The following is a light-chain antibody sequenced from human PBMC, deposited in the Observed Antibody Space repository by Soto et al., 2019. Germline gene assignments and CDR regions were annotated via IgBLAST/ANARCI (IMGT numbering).Light chain of an antibody. J-gene: IGKJ1*01. CDR2: GAS. Sequence: EIVMTQSPATLSVSPGERATLSCRATQSVSSTLAWYQQKPGHATRLLIYGASTRTTGIPARFSDSGSGTEFTLTISSLQSDDFAVYACQQYNKWPPWTFGQGTKVEIK. V-gene: IGKV3-15*01. CDR1: QSVSST. CDR3: QQYNKWPPWT.